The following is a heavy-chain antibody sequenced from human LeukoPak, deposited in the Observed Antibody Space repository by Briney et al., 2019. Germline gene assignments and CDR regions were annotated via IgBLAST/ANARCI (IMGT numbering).Heavy chain of an antibody. J-gene: IGHJ4*02. CDR3: ARMRNIPAASRAGNFDY. V-gene: IGHV3-66*01. CDR2: IYSGGNT. D-gene: IGHD6-13*01. CDR1: GFTVSGNY. Sequence: GGSLRLSCEASGFTVSGNYMNWVRQAPGKGLEWVSVIYSGGNTDYIDSVKGRFTISRDNSKNTLYLQMNSLRAEDTAVYYCARMRNIPAASRAGNFDYWGQGTLVTVSS.